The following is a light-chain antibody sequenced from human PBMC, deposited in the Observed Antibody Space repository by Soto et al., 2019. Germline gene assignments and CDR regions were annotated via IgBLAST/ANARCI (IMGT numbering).Light chain of an antibody. CDR1: QSIGHF. J-gene: IGKJ1*01. CDR3: QQYNSYWT. Sequence: IQRTQSPSSLSASVGDRVTITCRASQSIGHFLSWFQQRPGKAPKVLIYTASSLSSGVPSRFSGSGSGTEYTLTISSLQPDDFATYYCQQYNSYWTFGQGTKVDI. CDR2: TAS. V-gene: IGKV1-16*01.